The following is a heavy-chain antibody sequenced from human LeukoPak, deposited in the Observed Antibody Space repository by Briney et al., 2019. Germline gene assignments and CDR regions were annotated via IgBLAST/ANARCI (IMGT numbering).Heavy chain of an antibody. D-gene: IGHD3-10*01. Sequence: SETLSLTCTVSDDSISNYYWSWIRQPPGKGLELIAYIHYTESTYSSPSLRSRVTISVDMSKNEVSLMLTSVTAADTAVYFCARMGEHYYDSGNLWPAWFDLWGQGTLVIVSS. CDR1: DDSISNYY. J-gene: IGHJ5*02. CDR2: IHYTEST. V-gene: IGHV4-59*01. CDR3: ARMGEHYYDSGNLWPAWFDL.